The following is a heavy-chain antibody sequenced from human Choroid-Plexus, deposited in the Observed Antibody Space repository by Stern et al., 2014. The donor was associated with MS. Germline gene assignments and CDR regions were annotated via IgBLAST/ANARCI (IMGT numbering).Heavy chain of an antibody. CDR2: ISYDGSDK. Sequence: VQLLQSGGGVAQPGRPLILSCAASGFTFSNFCMHWVRQAPGKGLEWVALISYDGSDKYYADSVKGSFTIFRDNSKNTLYMHMNSLRAEDTAVYYCAKDRQWSTYFFDYWGQGSLDTVSS. CDR1: GFTFSNFC. CDR3: AKDRQWSTYFFDY. J-gene: IGHJ4*02. V-gene: IGHV3-30*18. D-gene: IGHD2-15*01.